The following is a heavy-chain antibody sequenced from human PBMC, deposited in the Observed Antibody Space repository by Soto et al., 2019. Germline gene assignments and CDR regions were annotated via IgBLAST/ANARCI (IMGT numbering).Heavy chain of an antibody. V-gene: IGHV5-51*01. CDR3: ARLQPYGMDL. CDR2: IDPSXSDT. Sequence: XXSLKISCKGSGYSFSSYWISWVRQMPGKGLEWMGXIDPSXSDTRYSPSFXXQVPISAXXSISHAYLKWSSMNASDTAMYYCARLQPYGMDLWGQGTTVTVSS. J-gene: IGHJ6*02. CDR1: GYSFSSYW. D-gene: IGHD2-2*01.